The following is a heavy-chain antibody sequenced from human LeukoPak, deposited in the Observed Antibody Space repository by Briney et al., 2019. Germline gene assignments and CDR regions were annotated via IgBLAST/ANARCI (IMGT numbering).Heavy chain of an antibody. CDR3: ARDVLSDYSTKGDY. CDR1: GYTFTGYY. Sequence: GASVKVSCKASGYTFTGYYMHWVRQAPGQGLEWMGWINPNSGGTNYAQKFQGRVTMTRDTSISTAYMELSRLRSDDTAVYYCARDVLSDYSTKGDYWGQGTLVTVSS. J-gene: IGHJ4*02. V-gene: IGHV1-2*02. D-gene: IGHD4-11*01. CDR2: INPNSGGT.